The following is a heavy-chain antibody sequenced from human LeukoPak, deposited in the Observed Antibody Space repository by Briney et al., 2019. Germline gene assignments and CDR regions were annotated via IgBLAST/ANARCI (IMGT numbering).Heavy chain of an antibody. Sequence: GGSLRLSCAASGFTVSGNYMNWVRQAPGKGLEWVSVIYSGGTTYYADSVKGRFTISRDNSKNTLYLQMNSLRAEDTAVYYCARDLERIAVAGAFDYWGQGTLVTVSS. CDR2: IYSGGTT. CDR1: GFTVSGNY. CDR3: ARDLERIAVAGAFDY. V-gene: IGHV3-66*02. D-gene: IGHD6-19*01. J-gene: IGHJ4*02.